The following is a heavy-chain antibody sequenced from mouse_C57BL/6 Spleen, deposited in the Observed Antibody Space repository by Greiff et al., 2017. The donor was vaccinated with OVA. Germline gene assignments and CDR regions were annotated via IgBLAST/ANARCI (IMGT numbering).Heavy chain of an antibody. CDR3: ASGVDSSGYPAWFAY. Sequence: VQLQQSGPELVKPGASVKIPCKASGYTFTDYNMDWVKQSHGKSLEWIGDINPNNGGTIYNQKFKGKATLTVDKSSSTAYMELRSLTSEDTAVYYCASGVDSSGYPAWFAYWGQGTLVTVSA. D-gene: IGHD3-2*02. CDR1: GYTFTDYN. V-gene: IGHV1-18*01. J-gene: IGHJ3*01. CDR2: INPNNGGT.